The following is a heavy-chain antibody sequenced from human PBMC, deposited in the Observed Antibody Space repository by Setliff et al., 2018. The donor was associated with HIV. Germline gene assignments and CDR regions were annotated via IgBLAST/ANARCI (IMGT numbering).Heavy chain of an antibody. Sequence: SETLSLTCAVSGYSISSGYYWGWIRQPPGKGLEWIGSIYHSGSTYYNPSLKSRVTISVDTSKNQFSLKLSSVTAADTAVYYCARGFAGLGRPFDPWGQGTLVTVSS. CDR2: IYHSGST. D-gene: IGHD3-10*01. V-gene: IGHV4-38-2*01. CDR3: ARGFAGLGRPFDP. CDR1: GYSISSGYY. J-gene: IGHJ5*02.